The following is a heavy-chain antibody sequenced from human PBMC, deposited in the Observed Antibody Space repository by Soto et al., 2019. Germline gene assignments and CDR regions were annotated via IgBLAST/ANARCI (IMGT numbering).Heavy chain of an antibody. CDR1: GFTFSSYG. J-gene: IGHJ2*01. Sequence: QVQLVESGGGVAQPGRSLRLSCAASGFTFSSYGMHWVRQAPGKGLEWVAVIWYDGSNKYYADSVKGRFTISRDNSKNTLYLQMNSLRAEDTAVYYCAREGTTVTAYWYFDLWGRGTLVTVSS. D-gene: IGHD4-17*01. CDR3: AREGTTVTAYWYFDL. CDR2: IWYDGSNK. V-gene: IGHV3-33*01.